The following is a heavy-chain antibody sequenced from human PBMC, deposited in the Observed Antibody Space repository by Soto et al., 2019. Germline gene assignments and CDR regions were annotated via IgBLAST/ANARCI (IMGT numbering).Heavy chain of an antibody. CDR3: ARRGRYCSSTSCLGFSGRYNWFDP. V-gene: IGHV4-59*08. Sequence: QVQLQESGPGLVKPSETLSLTCTVSGGSISSYYWSWIRQPPGKGLEWIGYIYYSGSTNYNPSLKSRVTISVDTSKNQFSLKLSSVTAADTAVYYCARRGRYCSSTSCLGFSGRYNWFDPWGQGTLVTVSS. J-gene: IGHJ5*02. CDR1: GGSISSYY. D-gene: IGHD2-2*01. CDR2: IYYSGST.